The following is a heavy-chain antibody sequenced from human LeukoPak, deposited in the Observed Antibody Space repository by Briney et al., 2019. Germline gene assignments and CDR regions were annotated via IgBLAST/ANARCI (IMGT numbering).Heavy chain of an antibody. CDR3: AREYTLYRSGWFLDY. Sequence: PSETLSLTCSVSGDSISIYYWSWIRQPPGKGLEWIGYIYNSGSTNYNPSLKSRATISIDMSKNQFSLKLSSVTAADTAVYYCAREYTLYRSGWFLDYWGQGTVVTVSS. CDR1: GDSISIYY. D-gene: IGHD6-19*01. CDR2: IYNSGST. V-gene: IGHV4-59*12. J-gene: IGHJ4*02.